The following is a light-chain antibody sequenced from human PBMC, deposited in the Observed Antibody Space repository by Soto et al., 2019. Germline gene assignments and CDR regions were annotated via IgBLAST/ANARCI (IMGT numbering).Light chain of an antibody. J-gene: IGKJ1*01. CDR2: GAS. CDR3: LQHNSFPRT. CDR1: QGIRID. V-gene: IGKV1-17*02. Sequence: DIQMTQSPSSLSASVGDRVTITCRASQGIRIDLGWFQQRPGKAPKRLIYGASSLQSGVPSRFSGSGSGTEFTLTISNLQAEDFATYYCLQHNSFPRTFGQGTKVEIK.